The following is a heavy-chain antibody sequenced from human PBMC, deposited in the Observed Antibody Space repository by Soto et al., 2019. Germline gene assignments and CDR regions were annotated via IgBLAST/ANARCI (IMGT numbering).Heavy chain of an antibody. V-gene: IGHV3-13*04. CDR3: ARAIGPTLFDY. J-gene: IGHJ4*02. CDR2: IGTAGDT. Sequence: GGSLRLSCSASGFTFSSYDMHWVRQGPGKGLEWVSAIGTAGDTNYAGSVKGRFTISRENAKNSLYLQMNSPRAGDTAIYFCARAIGPTLFDYWGQGTLVTVYS. CDR1: GFTFSSYD. D-gene: IGHD3-22*01.